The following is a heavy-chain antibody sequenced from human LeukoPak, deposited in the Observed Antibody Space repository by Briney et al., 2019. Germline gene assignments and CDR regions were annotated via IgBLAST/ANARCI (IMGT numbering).Heavy chain of an antibody. V-gene: IGHV3-48*03. J-gene: IGHJ4*02. CDR1: GFTFSSYE. CDR3: ARDSLLPYYDFWSGYYTPPYYFDY. D-gene: IGHD3-3*01. Sequence: PGGCLRLSCAASGFTFSSYEMNWVRQAPGKGLEWVSYISSSGSTIYYADSVKGRFTISRDNAKNSLYLQMNSLRAEDTAVYYCARDSLLPYYDFWSGYYTPPYYFDYWGQGTLVTVSS. CDR2: ISSSGSTI.